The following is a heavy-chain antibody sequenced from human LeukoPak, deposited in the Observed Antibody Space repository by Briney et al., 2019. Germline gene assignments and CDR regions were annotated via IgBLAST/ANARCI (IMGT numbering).Heavy chain of an antibody. CDR3: AKELRYFDWTIDY. J-gene: IGHJ4*02. V-gene: IGHV3-23*01. Sequence: GGSLRLSCAASGFTFSSYGMSWVRQAPGKGVEWVSAISGSGCSTYYADSVKGRFTISRDNSKNTLYLQMNSLRAEDTAVYYCAKELRYFDWTIDYWGQGTLVTVSS. CDR2: ISGSGCST. D-gene: IGHD3-9*01. CDR1: GFTFSSYG.